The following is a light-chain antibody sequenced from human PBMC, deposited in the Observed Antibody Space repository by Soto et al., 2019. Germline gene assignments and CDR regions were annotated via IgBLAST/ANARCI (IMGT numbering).Light chain of an antibody. CDR1: QSVSSN. CDR3: QRYNDWLS. J-gene: IGKJ4*01. CDR2: DAS. V-gene: IGKV3-15*01. Sequence: EIVMTQSPATLSVSPGERATLSCRASQSVSSNLAWYHQKPGQPPRLLLYDASTMATGRPARCSGSGTGTAFTLTSSSLQAEEFGVYFWQRYNDWLSFGGGTKVEIK.